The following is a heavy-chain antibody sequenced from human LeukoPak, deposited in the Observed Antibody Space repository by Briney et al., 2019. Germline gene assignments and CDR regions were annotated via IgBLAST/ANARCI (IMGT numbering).Heavy chain of an antibody. J-gene: IGHJ4*02. Sequence: GGSLRLSCAASGFTFSTYGMHWVRQAPGEGLEWVAVIWYDGSNKYYADSVKGRFTISRDNSKNTLYLQMNSLRAEDTAVYYCAKANGGNNARFDYWGQGTLVTVSS. CDR1: GFTFSTYG. V-gene: IGHV3-33*06. D-gene: IGHD4-23*01. CDR2: IWYDGSNK. CDR3: AKANGGNNARFDY.